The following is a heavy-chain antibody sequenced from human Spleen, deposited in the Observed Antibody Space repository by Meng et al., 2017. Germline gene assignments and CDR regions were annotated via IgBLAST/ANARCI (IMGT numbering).Heavy chain of an antibody. V-gene: IGHV1-18*01. J-gene: IGHJ4*02. CDR3: ARSPRLGEVGPPGY. Sequence: QVQTGQSGAEVRKPGAPVKVSCKASGYNFTSYAIAWFRQAPGQGLEWLGWISGYNGDTYYAQNFQDRVTMTTDTSTNIASMEVRSLISDDTAVYYCARSPRLGEVGPPGYWGQGTLVTVSS. CDR2: ISGYNGDT. D-gene: IGHD3-16*01. CDR1: GYNFTSYA.